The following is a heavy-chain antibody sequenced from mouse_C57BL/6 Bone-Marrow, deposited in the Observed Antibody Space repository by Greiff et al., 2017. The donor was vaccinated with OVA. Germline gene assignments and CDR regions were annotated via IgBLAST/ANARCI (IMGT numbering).Heavy chain of an antibody. J-gene: IGHJ3*01. D-gene: IGHD3-2*02. CDR1: GFNIKNTY. Sequence: VHVKQSVAELVRPGASVKLSCTASGFNIKNTYMHWVKQRPEQGLEWIGRIDPANGNTKYAPKFQGKATITADTSSNTAYLQLSSLTSEDTAIYYCARSKTAQATPFAYWGQGTLVTVSA. CDR2: IDPANGNT. CDR3: ARSKTAQATPFAY. V-gene: IGHV14-3*01.